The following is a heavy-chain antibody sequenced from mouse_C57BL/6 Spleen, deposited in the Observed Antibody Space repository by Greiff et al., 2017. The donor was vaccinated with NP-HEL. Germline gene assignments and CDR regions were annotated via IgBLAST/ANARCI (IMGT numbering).Heavy chain of an antibody. J-gene: IGHJ1*03. V-gene: IGHV5-4*01. CDR3: ARDKAGPHWYFDV. D-gene: IGHD6-1*01. CDR2: ISDGGSYT. Sequence: EVQWVESGGGLVKPGGSLKLSCAASGFTFSSYAMSWVRQTPEKRLEWVATISDGGSYTYYPDNVKGRFTISRDNAKNNLYLQMSHLKSEDTAMYYCARDKAGPHWYFDVWGTGTTVTVSS. CDR1: GFTFSSYA.